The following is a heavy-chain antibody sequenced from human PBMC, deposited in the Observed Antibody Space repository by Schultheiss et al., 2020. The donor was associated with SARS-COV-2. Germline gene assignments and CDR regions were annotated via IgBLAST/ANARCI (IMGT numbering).Heavy chain of an antibody. Sequence: SETLSLTCTVSGGSVSSGSYYWSWIRQPPGKGLEWIGYIYYSGSTNYNPSLKSRVTISVDTSKNQFSLKLSSVTAADTAVYYCARGTSGYCSGGSCLSPYYYGMDVWGQGTTVTVSS. D-gene: IGHD2-15*01. V-gene: IGHV4-61*01. CDR2: IYYSGST. CDR3: ARGTSGYCSGGSCLSPYYYGMDV. CDR1: GGSVSSGSYY. J-gene: IGHJ6*02.